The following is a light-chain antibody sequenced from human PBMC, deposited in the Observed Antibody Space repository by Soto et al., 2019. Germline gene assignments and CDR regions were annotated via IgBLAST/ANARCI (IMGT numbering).Light chain of an antibody. Sequence: ELVMNKSVGTVPLSNRERANLSCRASQSVNSDLAWYHQKPGQAPRLLIHGASTRATGIPARFSGSGSGTEFTLTINSLQSEDFAVYYCQQYNNWPRTFGQGTKLDIK. CDR3: QQYNNWPRT. CDR2: GAS. V-gene: IGKV3-15*01. J-gene: IGKJ1*01. CDR1: QSVNSD.